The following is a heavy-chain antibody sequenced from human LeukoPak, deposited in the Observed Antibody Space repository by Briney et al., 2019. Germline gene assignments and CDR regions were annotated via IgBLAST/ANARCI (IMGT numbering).Heavy chain of an antibody. CDR2: IYPGDSDT. Sequence: GESLKISCKGSGYSFTSYWIGWVRQMPGKGLEWMGIIYPGDSDTRYSPSFQGQITISVDKSISTVYPQWNSLKASDSAMYYCGASPSPTGTERYYWGQGTLVTVSS. D-gene: IGHD3-9*01. V-gene: IGHV5-51*01. CDR3: GASPSPTGTERYY. J-gene: IGHJ4*02. CDR1: GYSFTSYW.